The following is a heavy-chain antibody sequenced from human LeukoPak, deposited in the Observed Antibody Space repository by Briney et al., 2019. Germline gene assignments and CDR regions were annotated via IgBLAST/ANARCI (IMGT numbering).Heavy chain of an antibody. CDR1: GGSISSSSYY. J-gene: IGHJ4*02. D-gene: IGHD3-22*01. V-gene: IGHV4-39*07. Sequence: PAETLSLTCTVPGGSISSSSYYWGWIRQPPGKGLEWIGSSYYSGSTYYNPSLKSRVTISVDTSKNQFSLKLSSVTAADTAVYYCARKSYYYDSSGFKKYYFDYWGQGTLVTVSS. CDR3: ARKSYYYDSSGFKKYYFDY. CDR2: SYYSGST.